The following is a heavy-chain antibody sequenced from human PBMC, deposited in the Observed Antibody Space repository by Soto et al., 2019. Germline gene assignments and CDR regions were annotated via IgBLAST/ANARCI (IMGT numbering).Heavy chain of an antibody. Sequence: ASVKVSCKASGGTFSSYTISWVRQAPGQGLEWMGRIIPILGIANYAQKFQGRVTITADKSTSTAYMELSSLRSEDTAVYYCARGKLGIAAAGTEFDYWGQGTLVTVSS. CDR2: IIPILGIA. CDR3: ARGKLGIAAAGTEFDY. V-gene: IGHV1-69*02. D-gene: IGHD6-13*01. J-gene: IGHJ4*02. CDR1: GGTFSSYT.